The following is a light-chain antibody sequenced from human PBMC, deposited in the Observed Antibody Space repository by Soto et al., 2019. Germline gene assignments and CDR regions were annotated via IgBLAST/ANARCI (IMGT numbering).Light chain of an antibody. V-gene: IGKV1-39*01. CDR3: QQSYSTPQT. Sequence: DIQMTQSPSSLSASVGDRVTITCRASQSISSSLNWYQQTPGKAPKLLIYAASSLQSGVPSRFSGSGSGTDFTLTISSLQPEDFTTYYCQQSYSTPQTFGQGTKLEIK. CDR1: QSISSS. J-gene: IGKJ1*01. CDR2: AAS.